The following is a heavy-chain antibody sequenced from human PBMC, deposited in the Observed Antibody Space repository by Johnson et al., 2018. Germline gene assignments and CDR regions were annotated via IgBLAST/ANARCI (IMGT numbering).Heavy chain of an antibody. V-gene: IGHV3-23*01. CDR3: ARGPSDSSAYCGDY. J-gene: IGHJ4*02. D-gene: IGHD3-22*01. Sequence: VQLQESGGGLVQPGGSLRLSCGASGFTFSTYGMYWVRQAPLKGLEWVSGISGNGHSTYYADSVKGRFTLSRNNSKNTLYLQLNSLRVEETAVYYCARGPSDSSAYCGDYWGQGSLVTVSS. CDR2: ISGNGHST. CDR1: GFTFSTYG.